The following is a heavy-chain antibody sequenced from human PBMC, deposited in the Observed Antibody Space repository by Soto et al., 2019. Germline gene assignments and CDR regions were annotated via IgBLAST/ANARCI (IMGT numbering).Heavy chain of an antibody. V-gene: IGHV3-30*18. CDR3: AKDPPDYGVTE. Sequence: QVQLVESGGGVVQPGKSLRLSCAASRFTFSGYGMHWVRQAPGKGLEWVAFISLDGTNKHYADSVKGRFTISRDNSKKTLYLQMNSLKTEDTAVYYCAKDPPDYGVTEWGQGTLVTVSS. J-gene: IGHJ4*02. CDR1: RFTFSGYG. CDR2: ISLDGTNK. D-gene: IGHD4-17*01.